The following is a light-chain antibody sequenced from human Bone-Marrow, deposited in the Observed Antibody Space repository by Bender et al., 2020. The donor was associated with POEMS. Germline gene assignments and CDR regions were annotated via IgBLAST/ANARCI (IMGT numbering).Light chain of an antibody. CDR2: DVS. CDR3: SSYAANNNLV. V-gene: IGLV2-14*01. Sequence: QSALTQPASVSGSPGQSITISCTGTSSDVGGYNYVSWYQQHPGKAPKLMIYDVSKRPSGVSNRFSGSKSGNTASLTISGLQAEDEADYYCSSYAANNNLVFGGGTKLTVL. J-gene: IGLJ3*02. CDR1: SSDVGGYNY.